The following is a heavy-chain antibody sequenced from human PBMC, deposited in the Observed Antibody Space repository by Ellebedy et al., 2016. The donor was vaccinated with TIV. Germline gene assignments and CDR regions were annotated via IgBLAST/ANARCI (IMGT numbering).Heavy chain of an antibody. CDR1: GYSFNYYG. D-gene: IGHD1-26*01. V-gene: IGHV1-18*01. CDR2: ISGYNGNT. Sequence: ASVKVSXKASGYSFNYYGINWVRQAPGQGLEWMGWISGYNGNTNYAQTFQGRVTLTTDTSTRTAYMELTSLRSDDTAMYYCAREVGACDYWGQGTLVTVSS. CDR3: AREVGACDY. J-gene: IGHJ4*02.